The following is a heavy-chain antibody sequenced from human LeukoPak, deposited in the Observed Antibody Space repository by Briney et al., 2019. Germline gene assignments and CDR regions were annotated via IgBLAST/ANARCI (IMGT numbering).Heavy chain of an antibody. D-gene: IGHD6-25*01. CDR1: GFSFSTYS. Sequence: GGSLRLSCAASGFSFSTYSMNWVRQAPGKGLEWVAFISSTSDTINYPDSVKGRFTVSRDNARNSLYLQMNSLRVEDTAVYSCARHVGIPSAAPDYYYYYYMDVWGIGTTVTVSS. V-gene: IGHV3-48*04. J-gene: IGHJ6*03. CDR3: ARHVGIPSAAPDYYYYYYMDV. CDR2: ISSTSDTI.